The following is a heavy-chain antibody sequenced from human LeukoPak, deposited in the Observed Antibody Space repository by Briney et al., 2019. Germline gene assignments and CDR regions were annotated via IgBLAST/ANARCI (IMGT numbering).Heavy chain of an antibody. V-gene: IGHV3-23*01. CDR3: ATAPRFLEWLSPFDY. CDR1: GFTFRSYA. Sequence: PGGSLRLSCAATGFTFRSYAMSWVRQAPGKGLEWVSAISGSGGSTYYADSVKGRFTISRDNSKNTLYLQMNSLRAEDTAVYYCATAPRFLEWLSPFDYWGQGTLVTVSS. J-gene: IGHJ4*02. D-gene: IGHD3-3*01. CDR2: ISGSGGST.